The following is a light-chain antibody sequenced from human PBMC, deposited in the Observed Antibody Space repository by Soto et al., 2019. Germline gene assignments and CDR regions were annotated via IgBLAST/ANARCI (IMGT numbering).Light chain of an antibody. CDR1: QSVNSN. V-gene: IGKV3-15*01. CDR3: QQYNNWPPWT. CDR2: GAS. Sequence: ETVMTQSPATLSVSPGERATLSCRASQSVNSNLAWYQQKPGQAPRLLIYGASTRATGIPARFSGSGSGTELTLTISSLQSEDFAVYYCQQYNNWPPWTFGQGTKVEIK. J-gene: IGKJ1*01.